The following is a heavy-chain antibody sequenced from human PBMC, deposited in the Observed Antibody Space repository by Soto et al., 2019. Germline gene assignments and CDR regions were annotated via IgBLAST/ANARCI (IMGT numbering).Heavy chain of an antibody. J-gene: IGHJ3*02. V-gene: IGHV4-59*01. CDR1: GGSISSYY. CDR2: IYYSGST. D-gene: IGHD3-22*01. Sequence: SETLSLTCTVSGGSISSYYWSWIRQPPGKGLEWIGYIYYSGSTNYNPSLKSRVTISVDTSKNQFSLKLSSVTAADTAVYYCARSPYYYDGRASDRAFDIWGQGTMVTVSS. CDR3: ARSPYYYDGRASDRAFDI.